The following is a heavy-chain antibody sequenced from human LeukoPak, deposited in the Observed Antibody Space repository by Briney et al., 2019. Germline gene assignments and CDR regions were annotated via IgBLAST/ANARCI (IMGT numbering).Heavy chain of an antibody. CDR2: INHSGST. CDR3: ARGSLSRLRYYYGMDV. D-gene: IGHD3-22*01. J-gene: IGHJ6*02. V-gene: IGHV4-34*01. Sequence: SETLPLTCAVYGGSFSGYYWSWIRQPPGKGLEWIGEINHSGSTNYNPSLKSRVTISVDTSKNQFSPKLSSVTAADTAVYYCARGSLSRLRYYYGMDVWGQGTTVTVSS. CDR1: GGSFSGYY.